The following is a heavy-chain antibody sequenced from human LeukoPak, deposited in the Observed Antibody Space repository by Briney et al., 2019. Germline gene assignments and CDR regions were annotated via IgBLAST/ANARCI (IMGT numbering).Heavy chain of an antibody. Sequence: GGSLRLSCAASGFHFSTYNMNWVRQAPGKGLEWVSSISSSSSTIYYADSVKGRFTISRDNAKNSLYLQMNSLRAEDTAVYYCARDGTYSSSADAFDIWGQGTMVTVSS. D-gene: IGHD6-13*01. CDR3: ARDGTYSSSADAFDI. CDR2: ISSSSSTI. J-gene: IGHJ3*02. V-gene: IGHV3-48*01. CDR1: GFHFSTYN.